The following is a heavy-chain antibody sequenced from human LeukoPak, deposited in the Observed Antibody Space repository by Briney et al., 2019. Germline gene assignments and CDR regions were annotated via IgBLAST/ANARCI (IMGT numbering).Heavy chain of an antibody. CDR1: GGSFSGYY. CDR2: INQIGST. V-gene: IGHV4-34*01. CDR3: ARLRFLEWLFTRWFDP. J-gene: IGHJ5*02. D-gene: IGHD3-3*01. Sequence: SETLSLTCAVYGGSFSGYYWSWIRQSPGKGLEWIGGINQIGSTNYNPSLKSRVTISIDTSKNQFSLKLSSVTAADTAVYYCARLRFLEWLFTRWFDPWGQGTLVTVSS.